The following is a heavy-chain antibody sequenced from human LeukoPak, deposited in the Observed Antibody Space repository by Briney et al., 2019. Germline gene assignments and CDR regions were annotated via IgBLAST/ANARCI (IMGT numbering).Heavy chain of an antibody. D-gene: IGHD5-18*01. CDR2: IKQDGSEK. CDR3: ARVGVSKLSYYFDY. V-gene: IGHV3-7*01. J-gene: IGHJ4*02. CDR1: GFTFSSYW. Sequence: GGSLRLSCAASGFTFSSYWMSWVRQAPGKGLEWVANIKQDGSEKYYVDSVQGRFTISRDNAKNSLYLQMNSLRAEDTAVYYCARVGVSKLSYYFDYWGQGTLVTVSS.